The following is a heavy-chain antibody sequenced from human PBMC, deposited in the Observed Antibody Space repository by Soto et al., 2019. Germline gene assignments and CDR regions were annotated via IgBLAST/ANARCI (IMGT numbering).Heavy chain of an antibody. D-gene: IGHD5-18*01. V-gene: IGHV3-74*01. CDR3: AREGGRGYDYGSLR. CDR1: GFTFSTYW. Sequence: GGSLRLSCAASGFTFSTYWMHWVRQAPGKGLVWVSRINSGGTTTTYADSVKGRFTISRDNAKSTLYLQMNSLRAEDTAVYYCAREGGRGYDYGSLRWGQGTLVTVSS. CDR2: INSGGTTT. J-gene: IGHJ4*02.